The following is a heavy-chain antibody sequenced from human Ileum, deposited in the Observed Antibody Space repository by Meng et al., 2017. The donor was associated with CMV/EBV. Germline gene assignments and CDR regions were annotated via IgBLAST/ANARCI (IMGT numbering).Heavy chain of an antibody. CDR3: ARGHDWDY. J-gene: IGHJ4*02. CDR1: GFTFDTYS. CDR2: ISYSSSYI. D-gene: IGHD3-3*01. Sequence: LSLCCASSGFTFDTYSMSWVRQAPGKGLEWVSSISYSSSYIYYADSVKGRFTVSRDNAKNSLFLQMNSLGAEDTAVYYCARGHDWDYWGQGTLVTVSS. V-gene: IGHV3-21*01.